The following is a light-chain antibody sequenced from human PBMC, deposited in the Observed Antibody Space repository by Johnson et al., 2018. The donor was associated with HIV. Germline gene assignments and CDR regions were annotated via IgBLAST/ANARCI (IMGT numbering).Light chain of an antibody. Sequence: QSVLTQPPSVSAAPGQKVTISCSGSSSNIGNKYVFWYQQLPGTAPKLLIYDNTKRPSGIPDRFSGSKSGTSATLGITGLQTGDEADYYCGTWDSSLSAVYVFGTGTKVTVL. CDR3: GTWDSSLSAVYV. CDR1: SSNIGNKY. V-gene: IGLV1-51*01. J-gene: IGLJ1*01. CDR2: DNT.